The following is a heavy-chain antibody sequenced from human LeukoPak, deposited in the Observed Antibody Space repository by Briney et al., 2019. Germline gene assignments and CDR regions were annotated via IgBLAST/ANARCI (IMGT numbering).Heavy chain of an antibody. CDR1: GVSLKNYY. CDR3: ARQLQGVGWFDP. V-gene: IGHV4-4*07. D-gene: IGHD6-6*01. CDR2: LHTSGST. J-gene: IGHJ5*02. Sequence: SETLSLTCAVSGVSLKNYYWSWIRQSAEKGLEWIGRLHTSGSTTYNPSLKSRVTMSVDTSKNQFSLKLSSVTAADTAVYYCARQLQGVGWFDPWGQGTLVTVSS.